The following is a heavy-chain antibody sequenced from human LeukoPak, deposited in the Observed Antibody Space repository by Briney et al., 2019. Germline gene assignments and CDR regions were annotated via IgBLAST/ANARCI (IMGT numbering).Heavy chain of an antibody. J-gene: IGHJ4*02. D-gene: IGHD2-2*01. CDR3: AREVPVVVPAAPDY. CDR2: ISSSSSYI. Sequence: RGSLRLSCAASGFTFSSYSMNWGRHGPGKGLGWGSSISSSSSYIYYADSVKGRFTISRDNAKNSLYLQMNSLRAEDTAVYYCAREVPVVVPAAPDYWGQGTLVTASS. V-gene: IGHV3-21*01. CDR1: GFTFSSYS.